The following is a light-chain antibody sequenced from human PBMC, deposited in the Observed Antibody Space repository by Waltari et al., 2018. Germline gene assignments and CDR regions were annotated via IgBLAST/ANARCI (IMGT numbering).Light chain of an antibody. J-gene: IGLJ2*01. V-gene: IGLV1-44*01. Sequence: QSVLTQPPSASGTPGQRVTISCSGSSSNIGSNTVNWYQQLPGTAPKPLIYRNNQRPPGFPDRFSGSKSGTSASLAISGLQSEDEADYYCAAWDDSLNGPVFGGGTKLTVL. CDR1: SSNIGSNT. CDR2: RNN. CDR3: AAWDDSLNGPV.